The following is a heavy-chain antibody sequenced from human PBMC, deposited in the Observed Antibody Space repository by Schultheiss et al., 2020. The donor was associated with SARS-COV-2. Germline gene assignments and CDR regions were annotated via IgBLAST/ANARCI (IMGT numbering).Heavy chain of an antibody. J-gene: IGHJ4*02. CDR2: IYTSGST. V-gene: IGHV4-4*07. CDR3: ARPGKYYYGSGGYYFDY. Sequence: SETLSLTCTVSGGSISSYYWSWIRQPAGKGLEWIGRIYTSGSTNYNPSLKSRVTISVDTSKNQFSLKLSSVTAADTAVYYCARPGKYYYGSGGYYFDYWGQGTLVTVSS. D-gene: IGHD3-10*01. CDR1: GGSISSYY.